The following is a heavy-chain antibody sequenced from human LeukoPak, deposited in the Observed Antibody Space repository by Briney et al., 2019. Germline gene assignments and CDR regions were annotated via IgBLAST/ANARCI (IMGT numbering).Heavy chain of an antibody. D-gene: IGHD6-19*01. V-gene: IGHV3-53*01. J-gene: IGHJ4*02. Sequence: GGSLRLSCAASGFTVSSNYMSWVRQAPGKGLEWVSVIYSGGGTYYADSVKGRFTIARDNSKNTLYLQMNSLRGEDTAVYYCARDMAGPPLFYYWGQGTLVTVSS. CDR3: ARDMAGPPLFYY. CDR2: IYSGGGT. CDR1: GFTVSSNY.